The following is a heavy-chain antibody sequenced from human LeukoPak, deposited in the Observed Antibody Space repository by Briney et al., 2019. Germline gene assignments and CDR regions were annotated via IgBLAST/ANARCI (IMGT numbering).Heavy chain of an antibody. Sequence: GGSLRLSCAASGFTFSSYWMSWVRQAPGEGLEWVANIKQDGSEKYYVDSVRGRFTISRDNAKNSLYLQMNSLRAEDTAVYYCARVEDMITFGGVIVLDAFDIWGQGTMVTVSS. V-gene: IGHV3-7*01. CDR3: ARVEDMITFGGVIVLDAFDI. D-gene: IGHD3-16*02. J-gene: IGHJ3*02. CDR2: IKQDGSEK. CDR1: GFTFSSYW.